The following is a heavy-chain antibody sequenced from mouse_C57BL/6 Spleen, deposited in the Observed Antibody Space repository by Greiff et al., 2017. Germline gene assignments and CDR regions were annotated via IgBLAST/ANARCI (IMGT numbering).Heavy chain of an antibody. J-gene: IGHJ1*03. CDR2: IHPNSGST. Sequence: QVQLQQPGAELVKPGASVKLSCKASGYTFTSYWMHWVKQRPGQGLEWIGMIHPNSGSTNNNAKFKSKATLTVDKSSSTAYMQHSSLTSSDSAVYYCAIDYDGWYCDVWGTGTTVTVAS. D-gene: IGHD2-4*01. V-gene: IGHV1-64*01. CDR3: AIDYDGWYCDV. CDR1: GYTFTSYW.